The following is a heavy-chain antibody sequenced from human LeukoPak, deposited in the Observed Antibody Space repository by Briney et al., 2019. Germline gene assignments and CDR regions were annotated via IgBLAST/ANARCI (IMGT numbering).Heavy chain of an antibody. CDR3: ARDHGDYGSAY. J-gene: IGHJ4*02. V-gene: IGHV3-66*01. CDR1: GFIVSSNY. D-gene: IGHD4-17*01. Sequence: PGGSLRLSCAAPGFIVSSNYMSWVRQAPGKGLEWVSVIYSGDSTYYADSVEGRFTISSDNSKNTLYLQMNSLRAEDTAVYYCARDHGDYGSAYWGQGTLVTVSS. CDR2: IYSGDST.